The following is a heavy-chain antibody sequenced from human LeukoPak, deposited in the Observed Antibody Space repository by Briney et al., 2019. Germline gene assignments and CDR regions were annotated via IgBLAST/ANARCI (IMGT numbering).Heavy chain of an antibody. CDR2: INPSGGST. V-gene: IGHV1-46*01. D-gene: IGHD3-22*01. Sequence: ASVKVSCKASGYTFTRYYMHWVRQAPGQGLEWMGIINPSGGSTGYAQKFQGRVTMTRGMSTTTVYIELSSLRSEDTAVYYCARDRRDYYDSSGSQSGSFGYWGQGTLVTVSS. CDR1: GYTFTRYY. J-gene: IGHJ4*02. CDR3: ARDRRDYYDSSGSQSGSFGY.